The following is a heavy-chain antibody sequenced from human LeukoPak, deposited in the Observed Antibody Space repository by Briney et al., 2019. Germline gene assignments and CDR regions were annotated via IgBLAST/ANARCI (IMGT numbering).Heavy chain of an antibody. CDR3: ARNIAGDFWSGPPNWFDP. D-gene: IGHD3-3*01. J-gene: IGHJ5*02. Sequence: SETLSLTCTVSGGSISSSSYYWGRIRQPPGKGLEWIGSIYYSGSTYYNPSLKSRVPISVDTSKNQFSLKLSSVTAADTAVYYCARNIAGDFWSGPPNWFDPWGQGTLVTVSS. CDR1: GGSISSSSYY. V-gene: IGHV4-39*01. CDR2: IYYSGST.